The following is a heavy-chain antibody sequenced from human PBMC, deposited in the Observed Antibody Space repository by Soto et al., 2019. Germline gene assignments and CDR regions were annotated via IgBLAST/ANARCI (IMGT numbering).Heavy chain of an antibody. V-gene: IGHV4-4*07. CDR2: IYTSGST. D-gene: IGHD2-2*01. CDR1: GGSISSYY. CDR3: ARACSSNSCYDVFDY. J-gene: IGHJ4*02. Sequence: GPGPRPPSETLSLTCTVSGGSISSYYWSWIRQPAGKGLEWIGRIYTSGSTNYNPSLKSRVTVSVDTSKNQFSLKLSSVTAADTAVYYCARACSSNSCYDVFDYWGQGTLVTVSS.